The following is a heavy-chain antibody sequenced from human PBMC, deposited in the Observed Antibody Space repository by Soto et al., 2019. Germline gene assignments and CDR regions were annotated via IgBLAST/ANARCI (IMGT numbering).Heavy chain of an antibody. CDR3: ARDVNYSFDF. CDR2: ISSSSSLL. V-gene: IGHV3-48*02. CDR1: GFTFSTYS. Sequence: GGSLRLSCVASGFTFSTYSMNWVRQAPGKGLEWISYISSSSSLLVYADSVRGRFTISRDNGKDSLYLQMNSLRDDDTAVYYCARDVNYSFDFWRLGTLVTVSS. J-gene: IGHJ4*02. D-gene: IGHD1-7*01.